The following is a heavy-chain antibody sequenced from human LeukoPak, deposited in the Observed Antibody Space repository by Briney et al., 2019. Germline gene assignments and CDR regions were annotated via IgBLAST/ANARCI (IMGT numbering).Heavy chain of an antibody. CDR1: GFTFSSYS. V-gene: IGHV3-21*01. CDR2: ISSSSYI. Sequence: GSLRLSCAASGFTFSSYSMNWVRQAPGKGLEWVSSISSSSYIYYADSVKGRFTISRDNAKNSLYLQMNSLRAEDTAVYYCARLNGGTASDYWGQGTLVTVSS. J-gene: IGHJ4*02. D-gene: IGHD2-21*02. CDR3: ARLNGGTASDY.